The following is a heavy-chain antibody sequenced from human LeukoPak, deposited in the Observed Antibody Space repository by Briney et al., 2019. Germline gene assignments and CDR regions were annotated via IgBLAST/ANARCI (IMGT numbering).Heavy chain of an antibody. CDR1: GFTFGSYW. Sequence: GGSLRLSCVAAGFTFGSYWMHWVRQAPGKGPAWVSRISGDGGTYYADSVKGRFTISRDNAKNTLYLQMNSLRAEDTAVYYCARDLVSGSGSYGPWGPGTLVTVSS. V-gene: IGHV3-74*01. CDR2: ISGDGGT. CDR3: ARDLVSGSGSYGP. J-gene: IGHJ5*02. D-gene: IGHD3-10*01.